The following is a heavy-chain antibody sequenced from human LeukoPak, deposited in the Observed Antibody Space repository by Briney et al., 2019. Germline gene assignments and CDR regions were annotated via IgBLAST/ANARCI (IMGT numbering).Heavy chain of an antibody. J-gene: IGHJ4*02. CDR3: ATGRYLRFFDY. CDR2: INHSGST. Sequence: SETLSLTCAVYGGSFSGYYWSWIRQPPGKGLEWIGEINHSGSTNYNPSLKSRVTISVDTSKNQFSLKLSSVTAADTAVYYCATGRYLRFFDYWGQGTLVTVSS. CDR1: GGSFSGYY. D-gene: IGHD3-16*02. V-gene: IGHV4-34*01.